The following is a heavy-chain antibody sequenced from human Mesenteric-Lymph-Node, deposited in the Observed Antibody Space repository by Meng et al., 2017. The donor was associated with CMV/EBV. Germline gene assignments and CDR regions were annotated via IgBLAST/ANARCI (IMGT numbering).Heavy chain of an antibody. CDR3: ARGGIGLDV. Sequence: SETLSLTCAVYGGSFSGYYWVWIRQPPGKGLEWIGEINHRGITNYNPSLKSRVIISEDTSKNQFSLRLNSVTAADTGVYYCARGGIGLDVWGQGTTVTVSS. CDR2: INHRGIT. D-gene: IGHD3-10*01. CDR1: GGSFSGYY. V-gene: IGHV4-34*01. J-gene: IGHJ6*02.